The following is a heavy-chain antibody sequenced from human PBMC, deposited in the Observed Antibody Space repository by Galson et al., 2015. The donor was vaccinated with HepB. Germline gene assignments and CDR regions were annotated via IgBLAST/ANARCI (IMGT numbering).Heavy chain of an antibody. D-gene: IGHD3-10*01. V-gene: IGHV1-69*13. CDR1: GGTFSSYS. CDR2: IIPIFGTA. CDR3: AYFTSGSAEGFHY. Sequence: SVQVSCQASGGTFSSYSIIWVRQAPGQGHESMGGIIPIFGTANYAQKFQGSVTIPADESTSTAYMVLRSLRYEGTAVYYCAYFTSGSAEGFHYWGQGALVTVSS. J-gene: IGHJ4*02.